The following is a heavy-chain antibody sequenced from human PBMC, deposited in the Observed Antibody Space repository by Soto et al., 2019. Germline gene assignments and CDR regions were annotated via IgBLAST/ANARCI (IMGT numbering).Heavy chain of an antibody. V-gene: IGHV4-59*01. CDR2: IYYSGST. CDR1: GGSISSYY. CDR3: ASTVTTYYLDY. Sequence: SETLSLTCTVSGGSISSYYWSWIRQPPGKGLEWIGYIYYSGSTNYNPSLKSRVTISVDTSKNQFSLKLSSVTAADTDVYYCASTVTTYYLDYWGQGTLVTVSA. J-gene: IGHJ4*02. D-gene: IGHD4-17*01.